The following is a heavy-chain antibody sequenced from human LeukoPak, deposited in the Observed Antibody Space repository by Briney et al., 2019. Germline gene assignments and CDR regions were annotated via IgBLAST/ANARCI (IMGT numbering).Heavy chain of an antibody. J-gene: IGHJ4*02. CDR3: TRDANWNPDY. CDR1: GFSFSTYS. Sequence: PGGSLRLSCAASGFSFSTYSMNWVRQAPGKGLEWVSYISSTSSGIYYADSVQGRFTTSRDNGKNSLYLQMNSLRAEDTAVYYCTRDANWNPDYWGQETLVTVSS. D-gene: IGHD1-1*01. V-gene: IGHV3-48*01. CDR2: ISSTSSGI.